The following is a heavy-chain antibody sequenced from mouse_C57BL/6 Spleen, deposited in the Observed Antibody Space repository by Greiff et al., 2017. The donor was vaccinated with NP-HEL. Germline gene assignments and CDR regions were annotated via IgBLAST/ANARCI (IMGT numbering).Heavy chain of an antibody. J-gene: IGHJ1*03. D-gene: IGHD1-1*01. V-gene: IGHV1-26*01. CDR3: ARGYYYGSRDFDV. Sequence: EVQLQQSGPELVKPGASVKISCKASGYTFTDYYMNWVKQSHGKSLEWIGDINPNNGGTSYNQKFKGKATLTVDKSSSTAYMELRSLTSEDSAVYYCARGYYYGSRDFDVWGTVTTVTVSS. CDR2: INPNNGGT. CDR1: GYTFTDYY.